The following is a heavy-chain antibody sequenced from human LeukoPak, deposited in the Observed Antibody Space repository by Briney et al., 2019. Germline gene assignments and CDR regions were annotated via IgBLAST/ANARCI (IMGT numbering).Heavy chain of an antibody. V-gene: IGHV3-48*03. CDR1: GFTFSSYE. CDR3: ARDSRIQLWFPNWFDP. CDR2: ISSSGSTI. Sequence: QPGGSLRLSCAASGFTFSSYEMNWVRQAPGKGLEWVSYISSSGSTIYYADSVKGRFTISRDNSKNTLYLQMNSLRAEDTAVYYCARDSRIQLWFPNWFDPWGQGTLVTVSS. J-gene: IGHJ5*02. D-gene: IGHD5-18*01.